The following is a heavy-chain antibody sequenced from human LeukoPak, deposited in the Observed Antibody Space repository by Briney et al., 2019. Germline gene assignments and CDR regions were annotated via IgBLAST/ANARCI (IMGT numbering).Heavy chain of an antibody. D-gene: IGHD6-25*01. V-gene: IGHV3-23*01. J-gene: IGHJ4*02. CDR1: GFTFDDYG. CDR2: ISAGGDTT. CDR3: AGISYSGTWPVGY. Sequence: GGSLRLSCAASGFTFDDYGMSWVRQAPGKGLEWVSGISAGGDTTYTADSVRGRFTISRDNSNNTLYLQMNTLTAEDTAVYYCAGISYSGTWPVGYWGQGALVTVTA.